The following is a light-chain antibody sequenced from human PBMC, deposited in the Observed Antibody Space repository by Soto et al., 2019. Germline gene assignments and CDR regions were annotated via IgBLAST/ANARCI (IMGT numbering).Light chain of an antibody. CDR1: SSDVGGYNY. Sequence: QSALTQPPSASGSSGQSVTISCTGTSSDVGGYNYVSWFQQHPGKAPKLMIYEVNKWPSGVPDRFSGSKSGNTASLTVSGLQAEDEADYYCSSFAASNTVVFGGGTKVTVL. CDR3: SSFAASNTVV. J-gene: IGLJ2*01. CDR2: EVN. V-gene: IGLV2-8*01.